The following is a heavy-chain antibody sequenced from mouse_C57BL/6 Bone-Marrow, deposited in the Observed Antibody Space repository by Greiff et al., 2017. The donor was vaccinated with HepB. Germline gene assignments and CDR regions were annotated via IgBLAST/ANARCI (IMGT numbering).Heavy chain of an antibody. J-gene: IGHJ2*01. Sequence: EVQLVESGAELVRPGASVKLSCTASGFNIKDDYMHWVKQRPEQGLEWIGWIDPENGDTEYASKFQGKATITADSSSNTAYLQLSSLTSEDTAVYYCTTSFDYWGQGTTLTVSS. CDR3: TTSFDY. CDR1: GFNIKDDY. V-gene: IGHV14-4*01. CDR2: IDPENGDT.